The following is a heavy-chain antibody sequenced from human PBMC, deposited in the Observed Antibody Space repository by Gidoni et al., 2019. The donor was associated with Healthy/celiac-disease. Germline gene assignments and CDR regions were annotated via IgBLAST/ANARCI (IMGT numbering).Heavy chain of an antibody. CDR3: ATLSGDCSGGSCGGWDYYYYGMDV. V-gene: IGHV3-9*01. CDR1: GFTFDDYA. Sequence: EVQLVESGGGLVQPGRSLRLSCAASGFTFDDYAMHWVRQAPGKGLEWVSGISWNSGGIGYADSVKGRFTISRDNAKNSLYLQMNSLRAEDTALYYCATLSGDCSGGSCGGWDYYYYGMDVWGQGTTVTVSS. CDR2: ISWNSGGI. J-gene: IGHJ6*02. D-gene: IGHD2-15*01.